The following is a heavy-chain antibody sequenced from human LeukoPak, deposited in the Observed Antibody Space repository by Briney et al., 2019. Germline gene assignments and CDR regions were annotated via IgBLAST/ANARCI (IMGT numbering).Heavy chain of an antibody. J-gene: IGHJ4*02. V-gene: IGHV3-64D*08. D-gene: IGHD6-19*01. CDR3: AAGHFAY. CDR1: GFTFSSFV. CDR2: ISGNGGT. Sequence: GGSLRLSCSASGFTFSSFVFHWVRQAPGKGLEYVSTISGNGGTYNADSVKGRFTISRDNSENTLYLQMSSLRAEDTALYYCAAGHFAYWGQGALVTVSS.